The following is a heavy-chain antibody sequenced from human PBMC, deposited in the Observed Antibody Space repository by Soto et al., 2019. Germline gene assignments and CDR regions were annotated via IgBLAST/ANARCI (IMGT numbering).Heavy chain of an antibody. Sequence: SETLSLTCTVSGGSISSYYWSWIRQPPGKGLEWIGYIYYSGSTNYNPPLKSRVTISVDTSKNQFSLKLSSVTAADTAVYYCARTRYVGYCSGGSCYSYNWFDPWGQGTLVTVSS. V-gene: IGHV4-59*08. D-gene: IGHD2-15*01. CDR3: ARTRYVGYCSGGSCYSYNWFDP. CDR2: IYYSGST. CDR1: GGSISSYY. J-gene: IGHJ5*02.